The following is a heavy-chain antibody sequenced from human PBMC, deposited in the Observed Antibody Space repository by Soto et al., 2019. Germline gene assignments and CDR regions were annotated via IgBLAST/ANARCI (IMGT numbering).Heavy chain of an antibody. J-gene: IGHJ4*02. CDR3: ARDLGTGTDY. CDR1: GDSITSSNW. Sequence: QVHQQESGPGLVKPSGTLSLTCAVSGDSITSSNWWSWVRKAPGKGLGCIGESYHSGATTYSPSLKNRATISVDPSNNHFSLKLTSVTAADTAVYFCARDLGTGTDYWGRGTLVTVAS. CDR2: SYHSGAT. D-gene: IGHD1-1*01. V-gene: IGHV4-4*02.